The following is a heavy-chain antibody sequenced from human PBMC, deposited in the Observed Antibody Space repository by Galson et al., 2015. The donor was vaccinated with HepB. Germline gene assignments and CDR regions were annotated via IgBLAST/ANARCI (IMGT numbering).Heavy chain of an antibody. V-gene: IGHV2-5*01. CDR3: AHSLPFSYDSSGYYHADYYYYYYGVDV. Sequence: PALVKPTQTLTLTCTFSGFSLSTSGVGVGWIRQPPGKALEWLALIYWNDDKRYSPSLKSRLTITKDTSKNQVVLTMTNMDPVDTATYYCAHSLPFSYDSSGYYHADYYYYYYGVDVWGQGTTVTVSS. J-gene: IGHJ6*02. D-gene: IGHD3-22*01. CDR2: IYWNDDK. CDR1: GFSLSTSGVG.